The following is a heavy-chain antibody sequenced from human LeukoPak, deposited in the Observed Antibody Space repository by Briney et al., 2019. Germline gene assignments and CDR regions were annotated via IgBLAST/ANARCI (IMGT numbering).Heavy chain of an antibody. D-gene: IGHD6-6*01. CDR1: GGSFSGYY. Sequence: PSETLSLTCAVYGGSFSGYYWSWIRQPPGKGLEWIGEINHSGSTNYNPSLKSRVTISVDTSMNQFSLKLSSVTAADTAVYYCARADSSYDAFDIWGQGTMITVSS. V-gene: IGHV4-34*01. CDR3: ARADSSYDAFDI. CDR2: INHSGST. J-gene: IGHJ3*02.